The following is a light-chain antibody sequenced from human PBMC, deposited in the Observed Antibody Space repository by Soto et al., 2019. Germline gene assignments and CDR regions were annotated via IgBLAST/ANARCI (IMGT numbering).Light chain of an antibody. CDR3: QQSYITPYT. V-gene: IGKV1-39*01. J-gene: IGKJ2*01. CDR1: QSISVH. CDR2: AAS. Sequence: DIQMTQSPSSLSASVGDTVTITCRASQSISVHLNWYQQKGGKVPKLLIYAASNLYNGVPSRFSGSGSETDFALTISSLQPEDFATYYCQQSYITPYTFGQGTRLEIK.